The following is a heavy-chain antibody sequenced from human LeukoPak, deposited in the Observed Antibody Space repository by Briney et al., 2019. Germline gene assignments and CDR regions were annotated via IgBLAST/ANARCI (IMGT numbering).Heavy chain of an antibody. CDR3: AKSNWGSGLNYFDH. CDR1: GFTFSSYG. D-gene: IGHD7-27*01. J-gene: IGHJ4*02. Sequence: PGGSLRLSCAASGFTFSSYGMHWVRQAPGKGLEWVAVLSWDGNNKYYADSVKGRFTISRDNSKNTLHLQMNSPRAGDTAVYYCAKSNWGSGLNYFDHWGQGTLVTVSS. CDR2: LSWDGNNK. V-gene: IGHV3-30*18.